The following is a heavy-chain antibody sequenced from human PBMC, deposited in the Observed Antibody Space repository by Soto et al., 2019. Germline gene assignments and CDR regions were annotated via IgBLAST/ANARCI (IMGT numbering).Heavy chain of an antibody. CDR3: AKRADCTSTSCYEFDY. V-gene: IGHV3-30*18. CDR2: ISYDGSNK. J-gene: IGHJ4*02. Sequence: GGSLRLSCAASGFTFSTYGMHWVRQAPGEGLKWVAVISYDGSNKEYADSVKGRFTISRDNSKNTLYLQMNSLRAEDTAVYYCAKRADCTSTSCYEFDYWGQGSLVTVS. D-gene: IGHD2-2*01. CDR1: GFTFSTYG.